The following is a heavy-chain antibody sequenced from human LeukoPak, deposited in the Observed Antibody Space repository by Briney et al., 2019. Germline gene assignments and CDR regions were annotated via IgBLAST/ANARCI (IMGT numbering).Heavy chain of an antibody. CDR1: GGSISSYY. J-gene: IGHJ3*02. Sequence: PSETLSLTCTVSGGSISSYYWSWIRQPPGKGLEWIGYIYYSGSTNYNPSLKSRVTISVDTSKNQFSLKLSSVTAADTAVYYCASSGYSSGWYSRGDDAFDIWGQGTMVTVSS. CDR3: ASSGYSSGWYSRGDDAFDI. V-gene: IGHV4-59*01. CDR2: IYYSGST. D-gene: IGHD6-19*01.